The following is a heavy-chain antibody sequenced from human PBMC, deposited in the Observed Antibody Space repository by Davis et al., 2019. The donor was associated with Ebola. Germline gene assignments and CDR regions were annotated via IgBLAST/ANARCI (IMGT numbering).Heavy chain of an antibody. V-gene: IGHV3-23*01. D-gene: IGHD2-21*02. CDR3: AKIVVVTAMPYFDY. J-gene: IGHJ4*02. Sequence: GESLKISCAASGFTFSSYAMSWVRQAPGKGLEWVSGIRGSGGSTYYADSVEGRFTISRDNSKNTLYLQMNSLRAEDTAVYYCAKIVVVTAMPYFDYWGQGTLVTVSS. CDR2: IRGSGGST. CDR1: GFTFSSYA.